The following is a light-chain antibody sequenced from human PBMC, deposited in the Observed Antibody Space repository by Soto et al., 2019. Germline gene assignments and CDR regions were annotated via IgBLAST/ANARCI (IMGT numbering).Light chain of an antibody. CDR1: QGISSY. V-gene: IGKV1-9*01. J-gene: IGKJ4*01. CDR2: AAS. CDR3: QQLNSYPLT. Sequence: DIQLTQSPSFLSASVGDRVIITCRASQGISSYLAWYQQKPGKAPNLLIYAASTLQSGVPPRFSGSGSETEFTLTISSLQPEDFATYYCQQLNSYPLTFGGGTKVEIK.